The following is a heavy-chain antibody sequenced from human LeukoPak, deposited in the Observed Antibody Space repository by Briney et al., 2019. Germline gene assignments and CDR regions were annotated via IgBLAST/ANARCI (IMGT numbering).Heavy chain of an antibody. CDR2: IYSGGNA. CDR1: GGSISSYY. Sequence: SETLSLTCTVSGGSISSYYWTWIRQPAGKALEWIGRIYSGGNANYNPSLESRVTMSVDTSKNQFSLKLSSVTAADTAVYYCARDLKLSSSGYYYYGMDVWGQGTTVTVSS. J-gene: IGHJ6*02. V-gene: IGHV4-4*07. CDR3: ARDLKLSSSGYYYYGMDV. D-gene: IGHD6-6*01.